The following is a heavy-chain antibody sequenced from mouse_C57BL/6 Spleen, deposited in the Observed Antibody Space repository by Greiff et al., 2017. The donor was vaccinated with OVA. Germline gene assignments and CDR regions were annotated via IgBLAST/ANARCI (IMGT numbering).Heavy chain of an antibody. CDR1: GFTFSSYA. J-gene: IGHJ4*01. Sequence: EVKVVESGEGLVKPGGSLKLSCAASGFTFSSYAMSWVRQTPEKRLEWVAYISSGGDYIYYADTVKGRFTISRDNARNTLYLQMSSLKSEDTAMYYCTRDRGRTAMDYWGQGTSVTVSS. D-gene: IGHD3-1*01. CDR2: ISSGGDYI. V-gene: IGHV5-9-1*02. CDR3: TRDRGRTAMDY.